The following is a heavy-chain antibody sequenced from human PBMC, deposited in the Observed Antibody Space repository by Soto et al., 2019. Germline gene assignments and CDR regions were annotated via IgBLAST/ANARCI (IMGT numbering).Heavy chain of an antibody. CDR2: ISAYNGNT. J-gene: IGHJ5*02. CDR1: GYTFTSYG. CDR3: ARGGYCSSTSCYGWFDP. V-gene: IGHV1-18*01. D-gene: IGHD2-2*01. Sequence: ASVKVSCKASGYTFTSYGISWVRQAPGQGLEWMGWISAYNGNTNYAQKLQGRVTMTTDTSTSTAYMELRSLRSDDTAVYYCARGGYCSSTSCYGWFDPWGQGTLVTVSS.